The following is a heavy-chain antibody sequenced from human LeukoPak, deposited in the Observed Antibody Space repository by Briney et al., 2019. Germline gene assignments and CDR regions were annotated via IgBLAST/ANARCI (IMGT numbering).Heavy chain of an antibody. V-gene: IGHV3-33*01. D-gene: IGHD5-12*01. Sequence: PGRSLRLSCAASGFTFSNYGMHWVRQAPGKGLEWVALIWYDGSNKYYADSVQGRFIISRDNSKNTLYLQMNSLRVEDTAVYYCAREMGLNIVATFGYWGQGTLVTVSS. CDR1: GFTFSNYG. CDR3: AREMGLNIVATFGY. CDR2: IWYDGSNK. J-gene: IGHJ4*02.